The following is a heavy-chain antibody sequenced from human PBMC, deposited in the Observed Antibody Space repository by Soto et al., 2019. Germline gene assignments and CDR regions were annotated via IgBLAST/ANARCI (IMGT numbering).Heavy chain of an antibody. CDR1: GYTFTDYD. CDR2: MSPDSGNT. J-gene: IGHJ4*02. D-gene: IGHD2-21*02. V-gene: IGHV1-8*01. CDR3: EVTTGY. Sequence: QVQVVQSRAEVKRPGASVRVSCKASGYTFTDYDINWVRQATGQGLEWMGWMSPDSGNTGYAQQFQGRVTMTRNTSISTVYMELSSLRSEDTAVYYCEVTTGYWGQGTMVTVSS.